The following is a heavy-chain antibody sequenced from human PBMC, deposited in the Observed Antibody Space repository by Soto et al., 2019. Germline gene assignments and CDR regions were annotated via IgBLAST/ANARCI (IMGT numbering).Heavy chain of an antibody. D-gene: IGHD6-6*01. CDR1: GGSFSGYY. Sequence: PSETLSLTCAVYGGSFSGYYWSWIRQPPGKGLEWIGEINHSGSTNYNPSLKSRVTISVDTSKNQFSLKLSSVTAADTAVYYCARGRPPSSSIAARRSTRFDYWGQGALVTVSS. CDR2: INHSGST. CDR3: ARGRPPSSSIAARRSTRFDY. V-gene: IGHV4-34*01. J-gene: IGHJ4*02.